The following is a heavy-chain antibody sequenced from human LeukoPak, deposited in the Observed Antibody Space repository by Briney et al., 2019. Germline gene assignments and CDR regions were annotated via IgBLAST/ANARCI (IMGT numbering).Heavy chain of an antibody. Sequence: SVKVSCKASGGTFSSYAISWVRHAPGQGLEWMGGIIPIFGTANYAQKFQGRVTITTDESTSTAYMELSSLRSEDTAVFYCATYYYGSGDAFDIWGQGTMVTVSS. V-gene: IGHV1-69*05. D-gene: IGHD3-10*01. CDR1: GGTFSSYA. CDR3: ATYYYGSGDAFDI. J-gene: IGHJ3*02. CDR2: IIPIFGTA.